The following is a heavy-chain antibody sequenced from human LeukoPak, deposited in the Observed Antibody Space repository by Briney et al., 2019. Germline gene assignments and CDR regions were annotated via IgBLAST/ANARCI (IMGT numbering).Heavy chain of an antibody. Sequence: GGSLRLSCAASGFTFSSYGMHWVRQAPGKGLEWVAVIWYGGSNKYYADSVKGRFTISRDNSKNTLYLQMNSLRAEDTAVYYCAKDLYYYYYMDVWGKGTTVTVPS. V-gene: IGHV3-33*06. J-gene: IGHJ6*03. CDR2: IWYGGSNK. CDR3: AKDLYYYYYMDV. CDR1: GFTFSSYG.